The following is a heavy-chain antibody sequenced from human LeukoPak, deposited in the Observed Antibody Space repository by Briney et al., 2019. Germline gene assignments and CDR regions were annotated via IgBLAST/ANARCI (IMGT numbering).Heavy chain of an antibody. J-gene: IGHJ4*02. CDR1: GGSFSGYH. CDR3: ARGRKYSSGWYGY. Sequence: SETLSLTCAVYGGSFSGYHWSWIRQPPGKGLEWIGEINHSGSTNYNPSLKSRVTISVDTSKNQFSLKLSSVTAADTAVYYCARGRKYSSGWYGYWGQGTLVTVSS. D-gene: IGHD6-19*01. CDR2: INHSGST. V-gene: IGHV4-34*01.